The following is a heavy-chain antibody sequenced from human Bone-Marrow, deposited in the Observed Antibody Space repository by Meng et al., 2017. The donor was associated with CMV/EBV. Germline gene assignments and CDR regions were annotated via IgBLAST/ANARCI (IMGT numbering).Heavy chain of an antibody. CDR2: MNPNSGNT. J-gene: IGHJ6*02. V-gene: IGHV1-8*03. Sequence: ASVKVSCKASGYTFTSYDINWVRQATGQGLEWMGWMNPNSGNTGYAQKFQGRVTITRNTSISTAYMELSSLRSEDTAVYYCARRSYQLLYGYYYYGMDVWGQGTTVTVSS. CDR3: ARRSYQLLYGYYYYGMDV. D-gene: IGHD2-2*02. CDR1: GYTFTSYD.